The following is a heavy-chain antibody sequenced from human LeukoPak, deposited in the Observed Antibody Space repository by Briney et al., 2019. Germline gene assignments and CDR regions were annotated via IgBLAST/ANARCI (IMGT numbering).Heavy chain of an antibody. CDR2: ISYDGSNK. CDR3: ARATYYYDSSGYYYGSFDY. V-gene: IGHV3-30-3*01. Sequence: PGGSLRLPCAASGFTFSSYAMHWVRQAPGKGLEWVAVISYDGSNKYYADSVKGRFTISRDNSKNTLYLQMNSLRAEDTAVYYCARATYYYDSSGYYYGSFDYWGQGTLVTVSS. CDR1: GFTFSSYA. D-gene: IGHD3-22*01. J-gene: IGHJ4*02.